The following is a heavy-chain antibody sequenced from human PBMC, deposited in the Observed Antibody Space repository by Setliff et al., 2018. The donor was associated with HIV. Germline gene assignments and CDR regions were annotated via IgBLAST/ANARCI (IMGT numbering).Heavy chain of an antibody. CDR2: VETIGST. D-gene: IGHD3-16*01. CDR1: GGSIDGASYY. V-gene: IGHV4-61*09. CDR3: ARVTSAFFFLGAFDS. J-gene: IGHJ4*02. Sequence: TSETLSLTCTVFGGSIDGASYYWTWIRQPAGKGLEWIGHVETIGSTNYNPSLRGRVTISRDTSKNQFSLKMTSVTATDTAVYFCARVTSAFFFLGAFDSWGPGTLVTVSS.